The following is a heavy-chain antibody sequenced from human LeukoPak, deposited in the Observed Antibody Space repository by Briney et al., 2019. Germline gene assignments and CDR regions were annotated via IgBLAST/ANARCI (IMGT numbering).Heavy chain of an antibody. CDR1: GYTFTGYY. CDR2: INPNSGGT. V-gene: IGHV1-2*06. CDR3: ARAVTVGATAIDY. J-gene: IGHJ4*02. Sequence: ASVKVSCKASGYTFTGYYMHWVRQAPGQGLEWMGRINPNSGGTNYAQKFQGRVTMTRDTSISTAYMELSRLRSDDTAVYYCARAVTVGATAIDYWGQGTLVTVSS. D-gene: IGHD1-26*01.